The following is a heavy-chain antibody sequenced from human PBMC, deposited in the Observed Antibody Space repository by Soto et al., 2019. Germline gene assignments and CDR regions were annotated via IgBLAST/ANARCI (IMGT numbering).Heavy chain of an antibody. Sequence: ASVKVSFKASGGTFSSYTISWVRQAPGQGLEWMGRIIPILGIANYAQKFQGRVTITADKSTSTAYMELSSLRSEDTAVYYCARGRRSGSTRVYYYYMGVWGKGTTVTVSS. CDR2: IIPILGIA. V-gene: IGHV1-69*02. D-gene: IGHD3-10*01. CDR1: GGTFSSYT. J-gene: IGHJ6*03. CDR3: ARGRRSGSTRVYYYYMGV.